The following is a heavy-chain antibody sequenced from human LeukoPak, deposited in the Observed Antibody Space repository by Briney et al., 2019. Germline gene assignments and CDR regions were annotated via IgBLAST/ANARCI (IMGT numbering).Heavy chain of an antibody. CDR1: GGSISSSSYY. CDR3: ARVETEEGSYDILTGYPDDAFDI. V-gene: IGHV4-39*07. Sequence: SETLSLTCTVSGGSISSSSYYWGWIRQPPGKGLEWIGNIYYSGSTYYSPSLKSRVTISVDTSKNQFSLKLSSVTAADTAVYYCARVETEEGSYDILTGYPDDAFDIWGQGTMVTVSS. D-gene: IGHD3-9*01. CDR2: IYYSGST. J-gene: IGHJ3*02.